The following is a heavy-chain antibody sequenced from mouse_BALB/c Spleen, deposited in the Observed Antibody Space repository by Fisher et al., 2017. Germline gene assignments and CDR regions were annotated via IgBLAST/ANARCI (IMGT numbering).Heavy chain of an antibody. J-gene: IGHJ4*01. V-gene: IGHV1-63*01. CDR3: SEDSAVYYCNGYGNFYAMDY. Sequence: KFKGKATLTADKSSSTAYMQLSSLTSEDSAVYYCNGYGNFYAMDYWGQGTSVTVSS. D-gene: IGHD2-1*01.